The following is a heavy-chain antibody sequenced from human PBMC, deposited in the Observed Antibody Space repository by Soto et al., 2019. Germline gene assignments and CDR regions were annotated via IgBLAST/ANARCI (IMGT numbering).Heavy chain of an antibody. CDR2: LYYTGTT. CDR1: GDSVSSGSYY. CDR3: ARTFCSTTSCQADGMDV. J-gene: IGHJ6*02. V-gene: IGHV4-61*01. D-gene: IGHD2-2*01. Sequence: QVQLQESGPGLVKPSETLSLTCTVSGDSVSSGSYYWTWIRQPPGKGLEWMGYLYYTGTTNYNPSLKSRVTMSLDTSSNQFSLRLSSVTAADTAVYFCARTFCSTTSCQADGMDVWGQGTWVTVSS.